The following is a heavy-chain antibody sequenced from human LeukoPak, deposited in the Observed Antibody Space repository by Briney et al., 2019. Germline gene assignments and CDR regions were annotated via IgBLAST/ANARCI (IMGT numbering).Heavy chain of an antibody. J-gene: IGHJ5*02. CDR2: INPNSGGT. V-gene: IGHV1-2*02. CDR3: TRHVIGAPGGNDL. CDR1: GYTFTGYY. Sequence: GASVKVSCKASGYTFTGYYMHWVRQAPGQVLEWMGWINPNSGGTNYAQKFQGRVTLTRDTSISTAYMELSSLRSDDTAVYYCTRHVIGAPGGNDLWGQGTLVTVSS. D-gene: IGHD4-23*01.